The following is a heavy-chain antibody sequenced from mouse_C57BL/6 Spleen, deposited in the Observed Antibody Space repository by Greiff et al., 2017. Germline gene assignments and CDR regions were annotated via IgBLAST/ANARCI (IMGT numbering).Heavy chain of an antibody. CDR3: ARETTVVARLGFDV. V-gene: IGHV1-80*01. CDR1: GYAFSSYW. J-gene: IGHJ1*03. Sequence: VQLQQSGAELVKPGASVKISCKASGYAFSSYWMNWVKQRPGKGLEWIGQIYPGDGDTNYNGKFKGKATLTVDKSSSTAYMQLSSLTSEDSAVYFCARETTVVARLGFDVWGTGTTVTVSS. CDR2: IYPGDGDT. D-gene: IGHD1-1*01.